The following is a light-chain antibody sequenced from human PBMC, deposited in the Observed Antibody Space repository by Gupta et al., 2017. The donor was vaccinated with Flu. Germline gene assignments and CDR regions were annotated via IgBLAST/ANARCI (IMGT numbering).Light chain of an antibody. Sequence: IVLTQSPGTLSLSPGDRATLSCRATQDVSSSYLAWYQQKPGQAPRLLSFGASSRAPGIPERFSGSGSGTDFILTISRLEPEDFAVYYCRQYGSSPLTFGGGTKVEVK. V-gene: IGKV3-20*01. CDR3: RQYGSSPLT. CDR2: GAS. CDR1: QDVSSSY. J-gene: IGKJ4*01.